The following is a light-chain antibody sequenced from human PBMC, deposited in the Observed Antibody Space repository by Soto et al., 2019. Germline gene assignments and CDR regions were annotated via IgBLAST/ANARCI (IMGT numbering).Light chain of an antibody. CDR3: QQRSNWPEYT. J-gene: IGKJ2*01. Sequence: EIVLTQSPATLSLSPGERATLFCRASQSVSSYLAWYQQKPGQAPRLLIYDASNRATGIPARFSGSGSGTDFTLTISSLEPEDFAVYYCQQRSNWPEYTFGQGTKVDIK. CDR2: DAS. V-gene: IGKV3-11*01. CDR1: QSVSSY.